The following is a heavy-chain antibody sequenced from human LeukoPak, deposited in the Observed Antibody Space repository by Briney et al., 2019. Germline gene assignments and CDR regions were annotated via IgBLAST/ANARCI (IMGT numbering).Heavy chain of an antibody. CDR3: ARVLGYGPGYYFDY. Sequence: SETLSLTCTVSGGSVSSGSYYWRWIRQPPGKGLEWIGYIYYSGSTNYNPSLKSRVTISVDTSKNQFSLKLSSVTAADTAVYYCARVLGYGPGYYFDYWGQGTLVTVSA. J-gene: IGHJ4*02. CDR1: GGSVSSGSYY. V-gene: IGHV4-61*01. CDR2: IYYSGST. D-gene: IGHD5-18*01.